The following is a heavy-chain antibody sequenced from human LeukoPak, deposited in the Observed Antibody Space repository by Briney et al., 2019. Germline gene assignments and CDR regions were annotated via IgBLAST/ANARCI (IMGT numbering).Heavy chain of an antibody. CDR1: GGSINSGDYY. V-gene: IGHV4-30-4*01. CDR2: IYYTGST. D-gene: IGHD1-26*01. Sequence: SQTLSLTCSVSGGSINSGDYYWSWLRQPPGKGLEWIGYIYYTGSTYYNPSLKSRVTMSVDRSKNQFSLKPNSVTAADTAVYFCAREAPSTYYNWFDPWGQGTLVTVSS. CDR3: AREAPSTYYNWFDP. J-gene: IGHJ5*02.